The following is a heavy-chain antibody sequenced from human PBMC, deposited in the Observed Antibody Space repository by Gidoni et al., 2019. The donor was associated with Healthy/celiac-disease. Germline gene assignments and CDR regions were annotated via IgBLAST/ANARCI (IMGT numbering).Heavy chain of an antibody. J-gene: IGHJ4*02. V-gene: IGHV3-11*01. D-gene: IGHD6-13*01. CDR2: ISSSGSTI. CDR3: ARGQQLVRGYFDY. Sequence: QVQLVESGGGLVNPGCSLRLVWAAAGFTFSDYDMSWIRQAPGIGLEWVSYISSSGSTIYYADSVKGRFTISSDNAKNSLYLQMNSLRAEDTAVYYCARGQQLVRGYFDYWGQGTLVTVSS. CDR1: GFTFSDYD.